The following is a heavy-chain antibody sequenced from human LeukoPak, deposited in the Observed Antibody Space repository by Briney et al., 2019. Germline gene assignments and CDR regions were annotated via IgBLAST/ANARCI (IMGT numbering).Heavy chain of an antibody. D-gene: IGHD1-26*01. CDR1: GGSISSGDYY. V-gene: IGHV4-30-4*01. CDR3: ARTNIVGARLLDY. CDR2: IYYSGST. Sequence: PSETLSLTCTVSGGSISSGDYYWSWTRQPPGRGLEWIGYIYYSGSTYYNPSLKSRVTISVDTSKNQFSLKLSSVTAADTAVYYCARTNIVGARLLDYWGQGTLVTVSS. J-gene: IGHJ4*02.